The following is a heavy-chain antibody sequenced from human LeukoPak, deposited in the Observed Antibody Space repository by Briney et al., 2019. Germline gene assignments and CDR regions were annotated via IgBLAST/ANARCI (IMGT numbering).Heavy chain of an antibody. J-gene: IGHJ4*02. V-gene: IGHV3-74*01. CDR3: ARVPDSGSAIDY. CDR1: GFTFSSYA. D-gene: IGHD1-26*01. CDR2: INSDGSST. Sequence: GGSLRLSCVVSGFTFSSYAMSWVRQAPGKGLVWVSRINSDGSSTSYADSVKGRFTISRDNAKNTLYLQMNSLRAEDTAVYYCARVPDSGSAIDYWGQGTLVTVSS.